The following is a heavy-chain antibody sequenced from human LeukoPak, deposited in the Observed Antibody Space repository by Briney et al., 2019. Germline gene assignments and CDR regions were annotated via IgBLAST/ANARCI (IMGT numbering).Heavy chain of an antibody. CDR3: ARPTAATSLSASFQQ. V-gene: IGHV3-74*03. D-gene: IGHD2-15*01. CDR1: GFTFSSYW. J-gene: IGHJ1*01. Sequence: SEGSLRLSCAASGFTFSSYWMYWVRQAPGKGLVWVSHINSDGSSTTYADSVKGRFTISRDNAKNTLYLQMNGLRAEDTAVYYCARPTAATSLSASFQQWGQGTLVTVSS. CDR2: INSDGSST.